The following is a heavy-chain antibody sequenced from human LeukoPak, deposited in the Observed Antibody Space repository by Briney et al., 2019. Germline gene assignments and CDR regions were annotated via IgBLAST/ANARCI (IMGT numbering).Heavy chain of an antibody. Sequence: SETLSLTCAVYGGSFSGYYWSWIRQPPGKGLEWIGEINHSGSTNYNPSLKSRVTISVDTSKNQFSLKLSSVTAADTAVYYCAREGIAAGTTGVGYWGQGTLVTVSS. CDR1: GGSFSGYY. V-gene: IGHV4-34*01. CDR2: INHSGST. CDR3: AREGIAAGTTGVGY. D-gene: IGHD6-13*01. J-gene: IGHJ4*02.